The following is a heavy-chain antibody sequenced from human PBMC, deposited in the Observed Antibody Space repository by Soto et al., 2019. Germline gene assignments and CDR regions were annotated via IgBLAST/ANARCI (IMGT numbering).Heavy chain of an antibody. Sequence: LRLSCAASGFTLSDYYMSSIRQAPGKRLVLVPHICGSGSTIYFADSVKSRFTISRDNAKNSLYLQMNRLRAEDTGVYYCARDCSSSSCYGYFQHWGQGTRVTVSS. CDR2: ICGSGSTI. CDR3: ARDCSSSSCYGYFQH. J-gene: IGHJ1*01. CDR1: GFTLSDYY. V-gene: IGHV3-11*01. D-gene: IGHD2-2*01.